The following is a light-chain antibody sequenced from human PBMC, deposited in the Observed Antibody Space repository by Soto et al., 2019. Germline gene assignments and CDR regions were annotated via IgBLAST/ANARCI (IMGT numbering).Light chain of an antibody. J-gene: IGKJ2*01. Sequence: EIVMTQSPATLSVSPGERATLFCRASQSVSSNLAWYQQKHGQAPRLLIYGASPRATGIPARFSGSGSGTESTLTISSMRSEDVAVYYCQQYNNWPPYTFGQGTKLEIK. V-gene: IGKV3-15*01. CDR3: QQYNNWPPYT. CDR1: QSVSSN. CDR2: GAS.